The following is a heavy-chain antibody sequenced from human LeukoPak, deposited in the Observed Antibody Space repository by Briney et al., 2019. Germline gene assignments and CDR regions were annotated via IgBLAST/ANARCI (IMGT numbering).Heavy chain of an antibody. Sequence: PSETLSLTCTVSGGSISSSSYYWGWIRQPPGKGLEWIGSIYYSGSTYYNPSLKSRVTISIDTSKNQFSLKLSSVTAADTAVYYCARDRLQLQSWGQGTLVTVSS. CDR1: GGSISSSSYY. CDR2: IYYSGST. J-gene: IGHJ5*02. CDR3: ARDRLQLQS. V-gene: IGHV4-39*02. D-gene: IGHD1-1*01.